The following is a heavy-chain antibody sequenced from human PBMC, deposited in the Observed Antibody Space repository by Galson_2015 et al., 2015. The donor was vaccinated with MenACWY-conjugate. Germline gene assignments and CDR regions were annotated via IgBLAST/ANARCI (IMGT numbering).Heavy chain of an antibody. D-gene: IGHD3-22*01. CDR2: IKQDGSEK. Sequence: SLRLSCAASGFTFSSYWMSWVRQAPGKGLEWVANIKQDGSEKYYVDSVKGRFTISRDNAKNSLYLQMNSLRAEDTAVYYCARDRISSGYYYDAFDIWGQGTMVTVSS. V-gene: IGHV3-7*03. CDR3: ARDRISSGYYYDAFDI. J-gene: IGHJ3*02. CDR1: GFTFSSYW.